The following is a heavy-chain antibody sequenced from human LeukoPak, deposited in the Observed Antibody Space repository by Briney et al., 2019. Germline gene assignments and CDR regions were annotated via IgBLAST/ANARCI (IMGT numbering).Heavy chain of an antibody. J-gene: IGHJ4*02. CDR2: INTSGSST. CDR1: GFTFSDYW. Sequence: GGSLRLSCAASGFTFSDYWMHRVRQVPGKGLVWVSRINTSGSSTTYADYVKGRFTISRDNAKNTLYLQMDSLRAEDTGVYYCARGNHADDFWGQGTLVTVSS. V-gene: IGHV3-74*03. CDR3: ARGNHADDF. D-gene: IGHD1-14*01.